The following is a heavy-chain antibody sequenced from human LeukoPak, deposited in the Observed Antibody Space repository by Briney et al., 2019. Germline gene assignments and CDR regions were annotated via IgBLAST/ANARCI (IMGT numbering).Heavy chain of an antibody. CDR3: ARGRSPLGVPLGWRRPNYYYMDV. Sequence: PSETLSLTCAVSGDSISYHNYYWDWIRQPPGKGLEWIGTVYYTGNTYYNPSLKSRVAISVNTSKNHFTLKLSSVTAADTAVYYCARGRSPLGVPLGWRRPNYYYMDVWGKGTTVTVSS. CDR1: GDSISYHNYY. D-gene: IGHD3-3*01. CDR2: VYYTGNT. V-gene: IGHV4-39*06. J-gene: IGHJ6*03.